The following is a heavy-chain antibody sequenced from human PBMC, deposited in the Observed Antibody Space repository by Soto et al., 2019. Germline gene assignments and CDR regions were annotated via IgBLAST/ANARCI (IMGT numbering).Heavy chain of an antibody. CDR1: GFTFSSYA. V-gene: IGHV3-23*01. CDR3: AKVINTYYDFGSGYQAAADS. CDR2: ISGSGGST. J-gene: IGHJ5*01. D-gene: IGHD3-3*01. Sequence: EVQLLESGGGLVQHGGSLRLSCAASGFTFSSYAMSWVRQAPGKGLEWVSAISGSGGSTYYSDSVKGRFTISRDNSKNTMYPQMISLRAEDTAVYYCAKVINTYYDFGSGYQAAADSWGQGSLVTFAS.